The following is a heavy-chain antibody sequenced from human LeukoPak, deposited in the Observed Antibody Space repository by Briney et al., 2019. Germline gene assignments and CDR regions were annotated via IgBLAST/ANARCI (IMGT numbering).Heavy chain of an antibody. CDR3: ARGRILGTAMVGY. Sequence: ASVKVSCKASGNTFTGYYMHWVRQAPGQGLEWMGWINPNSGGTNYAQKFQGRVTMTRDTSISIAYMELSRLRSDDTAVYYCARGRILGTAMVGYWGQGTLVTVSS. J-gene: IGHJ4*02. CDR2: INPNSGGT. V-gene: IGHV1-2*02. D-gene: IGHD5-18*01. CDR1: GNTFTGYY.